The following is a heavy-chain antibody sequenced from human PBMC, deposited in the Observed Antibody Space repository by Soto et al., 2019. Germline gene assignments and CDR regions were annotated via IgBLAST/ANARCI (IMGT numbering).Heavy chain of an antibody. CDR2: INAGNGNT. Sequence: QVQLVQSGAEEKKPGASVKVSCKASGYTFTSYAMHWVRQAPGQRLEWMGWINAGNGNTKYSRKFQGRVTITRDTSASTAYMELSSLRSEDTAVYYCARHGSGWDYWGQGTLVTVSS. V-gene: IGHV1-3*05. D-gene: IGHD6-19*01. CDR1: GYTFTSYA. CDR3: ARHGSGWDY. J-gene: IGHJ4*02.